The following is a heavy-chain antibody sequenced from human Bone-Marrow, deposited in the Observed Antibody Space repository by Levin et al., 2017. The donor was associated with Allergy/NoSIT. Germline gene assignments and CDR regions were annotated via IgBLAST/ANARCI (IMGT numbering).Heavy chain of an antibody. V-gene: IGHV7-4-1*02. CDR3: ARENLVTTNMGEV. J-gene: IGHJ4*02. CDR1: GYTFASYG. Sequence: GASVKVSCKASGYTFASYGIHWVRQAPGQGLKWMGWIDTNTGGPTYGQDFTGRFVFSLDTSVSTAYLQISSLKAEDTAVYYCARENLVTTNMGEVWGQGTLLTVSS. CDR2: IDTNTGGP. D-gene: IGHD5-12*01.